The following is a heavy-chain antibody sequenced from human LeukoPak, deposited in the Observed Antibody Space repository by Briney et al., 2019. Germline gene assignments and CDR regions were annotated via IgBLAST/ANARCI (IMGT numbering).Heavy chain of an antibody. CDR2: ISPSGGST. Sequence: ASVKVSCKAFGYTFTSNYMHWVRQAPGQEPEWMGVISPSGGSTTYAQKFQGRVTMTRDTSTSTVYMELSSLRSEDTAIYYCARIRDGYNDAYDIWGQGTVVTVPS. V-gene: IGHV1-46*01. D-gene: IGHD5-24*01. CDR3: ARIRDGYNDAYDI. J-gene: IGHJ3*02. CDR1: GYTFTSNY.